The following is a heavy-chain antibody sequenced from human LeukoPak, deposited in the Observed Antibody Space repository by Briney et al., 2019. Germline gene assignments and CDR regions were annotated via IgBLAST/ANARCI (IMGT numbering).Heavy chain of an antibody. CDR3: ARSVLSNWVPFGYFDY. D-gene: IGHD7-27*01. CDR2: INHSGST. J-gene: IGHJ4*02. CDR1: GGSFSGYY. V-gene: IGHV4-34*01. Sequence: NPSETLSLTRAVYGGSFSGYYWSWIRQPPGKGLEWIGEINHSGSTNYNPSLKSRVTISVDTSKNQFSLKLSSVTAADTAVYYCARSVLSNWVPFGYFDYWGQGTLVTVSS.